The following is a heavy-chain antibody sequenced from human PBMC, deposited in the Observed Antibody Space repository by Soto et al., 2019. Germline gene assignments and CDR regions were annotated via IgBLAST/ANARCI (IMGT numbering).Heavy chain of an antibody. J-gene: IGHJ5*01. CDR1: GFTFRTFT. CDR2: IIGGDGDK. CDR3: AKDRDPDGIWTFDS. Sequence: GGSLRLSCAASGFTFRTFTMNWVRQAPGKGLEWVSGIIGGDGDKFYSDSVKGRFTISRDNSKDMLFLQMSSLRVGDTAVYYCAKDRDPDGIWTFDSWGQGTLVTVSS. D-gene: IGHD3-9*01. V-gene: IGHV3-23*01.